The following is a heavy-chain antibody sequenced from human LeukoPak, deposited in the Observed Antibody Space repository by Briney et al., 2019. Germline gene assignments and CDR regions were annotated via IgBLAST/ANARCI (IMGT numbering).Heavy chain of an antibody. V-gene: IGHV3-23*01. D-gene: IGHD1-26*01. CDR2: ISGSGGST. CDR3: AKDHWALGGSYYYDY. Sequence: GGSLRLSCAASGFTFSSYAMRWVRQAPGKGLEWVSAISGSGGSTYYADSVKGRFTISRDNSKNTLYLQMNSLRAEDTAVYYCAKDHWALGGSYYYDYWGQGTLVTVSS. CDR1: GFTFSSYA. J-gene: IGHJ4*02.